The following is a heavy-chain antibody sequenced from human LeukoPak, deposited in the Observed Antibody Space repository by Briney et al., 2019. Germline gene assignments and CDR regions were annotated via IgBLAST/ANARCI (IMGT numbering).Heavy chain of an antibody. CDR3: AKDRYSGLNTIDY. CDR2: ISYDVSYK. J-gene: IGHJ4*02. Sequence: GRSLRLSCAPSEFTFSTYGMHWVHQAPGKGLEWVAVISYDVSYKFYADSLKGRFTISRDNSKSTLYLQMNSLRAEDTAVYYCAKDRYSGLNTIDYWGQGTLVTVSS. V-gene: IGHV3-30*18. D-gene: IGHD6-13*01. CDR1: EFTFSTYG.